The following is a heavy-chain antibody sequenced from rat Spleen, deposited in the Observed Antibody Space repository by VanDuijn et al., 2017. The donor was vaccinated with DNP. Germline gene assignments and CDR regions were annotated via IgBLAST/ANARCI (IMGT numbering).Heavy chain of an antibody. D-gene: IGHD4-3*01. CDR3: ATPPIIRATGSVTDA. CDR1: GFSLSSSG. CDR2: RWDSGNT. V-gene: IGHV2-13*01. J-gene: IGHJ4*01. Sequence: QVQLKESGPGLVQPSQTLSLTCTVPGFSLSSSGVIWVRHPPGKGLERMGVRWDSGNTNYDSALESRLSISTYTSKSQIHLKLHSLQAEDTATYYCATPPIIRATGSVTDAWGQGASVTVSS.